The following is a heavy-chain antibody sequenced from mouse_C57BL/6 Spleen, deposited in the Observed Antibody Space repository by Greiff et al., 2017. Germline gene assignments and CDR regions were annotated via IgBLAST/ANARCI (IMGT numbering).Heavy chain of an antibody. V-gene: IGHV1-39*01. D-gene: IGHD1-1*01. J-gene: IGHJ2*01. CDR1: GYSFTDYN. CDR3: ARGTLYGSSYYFGY. CDR2: INPNYGTT. Sequence: LVEPGPELVKPGASVKISCKASGYSFTDYNMNWVKQSNGKSLEWIGVINPNYGTTSYNQKFKGKATLTVDQSSSTAYMQLNSLTSEDSAVYYCARGTLYGSSYYFGYWGQGTTLTVSS.